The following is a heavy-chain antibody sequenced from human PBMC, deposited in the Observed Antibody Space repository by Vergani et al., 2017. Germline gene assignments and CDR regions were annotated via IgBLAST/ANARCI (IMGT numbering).Heavy chain of an antibody. CDR2: ISYDGSNN. CDR1: GFTFSSYA. D-gene: IGHD3-3*01. Sequence: QVQLVESGGGVVQPGRSLRLSCAASGFTFSSYAMHWVRQAPGKGLEWVAVISYDGSNNYYADSVKGRFTISRDNSKNTLYLQMNSLRAEDTAVYYCARDVGGMSGYRGYYFYYWGQGTLVTVSS. CDR3: ARDVGGMSGYRGYYFYY. V-gene: IGHV3-30-3*01. J-gene: IGHJ4*02.